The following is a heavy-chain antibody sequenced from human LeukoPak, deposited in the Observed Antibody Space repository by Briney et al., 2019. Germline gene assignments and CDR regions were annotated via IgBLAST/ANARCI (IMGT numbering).Heavy chain of an antibody. CDR2: ISWNSGSI. CDR1: TFNFIDYG. Sequence: GTSLRLSCVDSTFNFIDYGMHWVRQAPGKGLEWVSGISWNSGSIGYADSVKGRFTISRDNAKNSLYLQMNSLRAEDTALYYCAKTGVEGGGYFYYFDYWGQGTLVTVSS. J-gene: IGHJ4*02. CDR3: AKTGVEGGGYFYYFDY. D-gene: IGHD1-26*01. V-gene: IGHV3-9*01.